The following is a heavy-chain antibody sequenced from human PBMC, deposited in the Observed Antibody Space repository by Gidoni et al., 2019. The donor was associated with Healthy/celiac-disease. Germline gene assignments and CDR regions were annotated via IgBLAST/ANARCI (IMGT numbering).Heavy chain of an antibody. CDR2: IWYDGSNK. V-gene: IGHV3-33*01. Sequence: WVRQAPGKGLEWVAVIWYDGSNKYYADSVKGRFTISRDNSKNTLYLQMNSLRAEVTAVYYCARDTGFKIAVVPSGIDYWGQGTLVTVSS. J-gene: IGHJ4*02. CDR3: ARDTGFKIAVVPSGIDY. D-gene: IGHD6-19*01.